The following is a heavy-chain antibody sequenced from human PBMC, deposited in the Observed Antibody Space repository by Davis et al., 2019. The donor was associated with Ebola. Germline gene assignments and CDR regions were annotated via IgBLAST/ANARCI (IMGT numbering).Heavy chain of an antibody. CDR2: VRSKSYGGKA. V-gene: IGHV3-49*04. Sequence: GGSLRLSCTGFGFTFADYAMNWVRQAPGKGLEWVGFVRSKSYGGKAAYAASVQGRFTISSDDSKSIAYLQMNRLKPEDPAVYYCTTVGTYYDFWSGSPRYYFDYWGQGTLVTVSS. D-gene: IGHD3-3*01. CDR3: TTVGTYYDFWSGSPRYYFDY. CDR1: GFTFADYA. J-gene: IGHJ4*02.